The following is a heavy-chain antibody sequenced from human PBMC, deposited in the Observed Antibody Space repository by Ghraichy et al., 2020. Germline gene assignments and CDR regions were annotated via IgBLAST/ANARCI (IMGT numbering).Heavy chain of an antibody. J-gene: IGHJ6*02. Sequence: ASVKVSCKASGYTFTSYYMHWVRQAPGQGLEWMGIINPSGGSTSYAQKFQGRVTMTRDTSTSTVYMELSSLRSEDTAVYYCARESQFGILWFGEMCGMDVWGQGTTVTVSS. CDR2: INPSGGST. V-gene: IGHV1-46*01. CDR1: GYTFTSYY. CDR3: ARESQFGILWFGEMCGMDV. D-gene: IGHD3-10*01.